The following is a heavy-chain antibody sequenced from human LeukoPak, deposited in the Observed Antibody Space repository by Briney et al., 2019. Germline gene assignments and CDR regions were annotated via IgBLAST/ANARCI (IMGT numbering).Heavy chain of an antibody. CDR3: ARGPKALYGDYDY. D-gene: IGHD4-17*01. Sequence: SETLSLTCTVSGGSVSSGSYYWSWIQQPPGKGLEWIGYIYYSGSTNYNPSLKSRVTISVDTSKNQFSLKLSSVTAADTAVYYCARGPKALYGDYDYWGQGTLVTVSS. J-gene: IGHJ4*02. CDR2: IYYSGST. V-gene: IGHV4-61*01. CDR1: GGSVSSGSYY.